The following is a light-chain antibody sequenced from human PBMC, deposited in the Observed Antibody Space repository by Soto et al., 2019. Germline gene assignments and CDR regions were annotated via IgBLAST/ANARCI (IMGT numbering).Light chain of an antibody. J-gene: IGKJ5*01. CDR3: QQYDNSPIT. CDR2: GAS. Sequence: EIVLTQSPGTLSLSPGERATLSCRASQSVSSYYLAWYQQKPGQAPRLLIYGASSRATGITDRFSGSGSGTDFTLTISRLEPEDFAVYYCQQYDNSPITFGQGTRM. CDR1: QSVSSYY. V-gene: IGKV3-20*01.